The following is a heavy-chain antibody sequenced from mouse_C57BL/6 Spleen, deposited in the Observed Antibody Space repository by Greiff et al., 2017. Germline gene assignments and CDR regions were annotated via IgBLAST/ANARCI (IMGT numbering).Heavy chain of an antibody. Sequence: EVQLQQSGPELVKPGASVKISCKASGYTFTDYYMPWVKPSPGQSLEWIGDINPNNGGPSYNQKFKGKATLTVDKTSSTAYMELRSLTSEESAVDYGAKPLANGDRNAMDDWGQGTSVTVSA. V-gene: IGHV1-26*01. CDR1: GYTFTDYY. CDR2: INPNNGGP. CDR3: AKPLANGDRNAMDD. D-gene: IGHD4-1*01. J-gene: IGHJ4*01.